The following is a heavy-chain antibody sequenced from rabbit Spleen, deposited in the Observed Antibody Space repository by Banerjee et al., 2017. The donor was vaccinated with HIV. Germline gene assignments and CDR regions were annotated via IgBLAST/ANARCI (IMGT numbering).Heavy chain of an antibody. CDR2: IFSGDHDS. V-gene: IGHV1S40*01. J-gene: IGHJ3*01. D-gene: IGHD4-2*01. CDR1: GFSFSGNYW. CDR3: AAGMSLYATRLDL. Sequence: QSLEESGGDLVKPGASLTLTCKASGFSFSGNYWICWVRQAPGKGPEWIACIFSGDHDSYYASWAIGRFTISKTSSSTVTLQMTSLTAADTATHFCAAGMSLYATRLDLWGPGTLVTVS.